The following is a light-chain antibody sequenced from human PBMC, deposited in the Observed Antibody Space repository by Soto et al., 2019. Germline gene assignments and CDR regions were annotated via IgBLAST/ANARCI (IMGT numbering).Light chain of an antibody. CDR1: QSVSSSY. CDR3: QQYGSSPWT. CDR2: GAS. Sequence: EIVMTQSPATLSVSPGDRATLSCRASQSVSSSYFAWYQQKPGQAPRLLIYGASSRATGIPDRFSGSGSGTDFTLTISRLEPEDFAVYYCQQYGSSPWTFGQGTKVDI. J-gene: IGKJ1*01. V-gene: IGKV3-20*01.